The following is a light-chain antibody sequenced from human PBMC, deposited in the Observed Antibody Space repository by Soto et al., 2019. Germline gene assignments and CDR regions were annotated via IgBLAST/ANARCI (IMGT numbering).Light chain of an antibody. CDR2: GAS. J-gene: IGKJ1*01. CDR1: QSISSN. Sequence: EIVMTQSPATLSVSPGERATLSCRASQSISSNLAWYQQKPGQAPRLLIYGASTRATGIPARFSGSVSGTEFTLTIGSLQSEDFAVYYCQQYINWPTLTFSLRTKVDIK. CDR3: QQYINWPTLT. V-gene: IGKV3-15*01.